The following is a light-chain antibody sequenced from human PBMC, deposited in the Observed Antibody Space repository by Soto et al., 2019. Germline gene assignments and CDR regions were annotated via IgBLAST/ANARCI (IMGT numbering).Light chain of an antibody. Sequence: DFRMTQSPSTLSASVGDRVTISCRASQSISRWLAWYQQRPGKAPNLLIFDASTLESGVPSRFSGSGSGTTSTLTISSLQSDDFATYYCLQYNGYYRTFGQGTKVDNK. V-gene: IGKV1-5*01. CDR3: LQYNGYYRT. CDR2: DAS. J-gene: IGKJ1*01. CDR1: QSISRW.